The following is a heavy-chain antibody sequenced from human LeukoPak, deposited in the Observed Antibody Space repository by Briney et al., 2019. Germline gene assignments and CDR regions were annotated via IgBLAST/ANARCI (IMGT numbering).Heavy chain of an antibody. J-gene: IGHJ5*01. V-gene: IGHV3-21*01. D-gene: IGHD3-10*01. CDR3: ASTVHGSTSDSAAYYPKWFDP. CDR1: APVLSRLT. CDR2: IRTSSNYI. Sequence: PGGSLRLSCCASAPVLSRLTVQCPRQCPGEGVEWVSSIRTSSNYIFYTHCVKGRFNISRDHTKHSLFLDMARLRDEDTAVYYCASTVHGSTSDSAAYYPKWFDPWGQGTVVTVSS.